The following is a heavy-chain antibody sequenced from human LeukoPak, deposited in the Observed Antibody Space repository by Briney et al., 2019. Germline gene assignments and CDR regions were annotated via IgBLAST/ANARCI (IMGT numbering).Heavy chain of an antibody. V-gene: IGHV3-7*01. CDR3: AKSLDY. Sequence: GGSLRLSCAASGFTFGMSWMDWVRQAPGKGLEWVANIKGDGSETNYGDSTKGRFTIFRDNARNSLYLHMHSLRVEDTAIYYCAKSLDYWGQGTLVTVSS. CDR2: IKGDGSET. J-gene: IGHJ4*02. CDR1: GFTFGMSW.